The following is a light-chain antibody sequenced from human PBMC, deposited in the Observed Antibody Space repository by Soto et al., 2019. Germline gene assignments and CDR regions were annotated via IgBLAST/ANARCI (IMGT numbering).Light chain of an antibody. CDR3: QQANSPYS. CDR1: YDVSSW. CDR2: GAS. J-gene: IGKJ2*03. Sequence: DIQMTQSPSSFSASVGDRVTITCRASYDVSSWLAWYQQKPGKAPRLLIYGASTLQSGVPSRFSGSGSGTDFTLTISSLQPEDCATYYCQQANSPYSFGQGTKLEIK. V-gene: IGKV1-12*01.